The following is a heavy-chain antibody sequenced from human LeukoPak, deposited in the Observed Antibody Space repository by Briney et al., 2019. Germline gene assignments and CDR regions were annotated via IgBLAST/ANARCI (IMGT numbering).Heavy chain of an antibody. J-gene: IGHJ4*02. CDR3: AKTQAASGSTGFDY. V-gene: IGHV3-23*01. D-gene: IGHD2-15*01. Sequence: GGSLRLSCAASGFTFSTYAMTWVRQAPGKGLEWVSLNSGSGGSTYYADSVKGRFTISRDNSKNTLYVEMNSLRAEDTAVYYCAKTQAASGSTGFDYWGQGTLLTVSS. CDR2: NSGSGGST. CDR1: GFTFSTYA.